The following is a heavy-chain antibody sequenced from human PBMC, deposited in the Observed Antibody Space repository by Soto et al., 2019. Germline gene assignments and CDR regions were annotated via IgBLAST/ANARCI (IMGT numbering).Heavy chain of an antibody. V-gene: IGHV4-38-2*01. Sequence: SETLSRTCGVSGYSITSGFYWGWVRQSPVKGLEWIGSISYSAKTFYNPSLASRLSIAVDTSMNQFSLRLTSVTAADPALYYCTRGAGAPWVRFDSWGQGTLVTVSS. J-gene: IGHJ4*02. D-gene: IGHD3-22*01. CDR2: ISYSAKT. CDR1: GYSITSGFY. CDR3: TRGAGAPWVRFDS.